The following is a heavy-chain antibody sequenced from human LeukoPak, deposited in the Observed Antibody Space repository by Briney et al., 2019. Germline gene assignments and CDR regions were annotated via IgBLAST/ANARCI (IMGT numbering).Heavy chain of an antibody. CDR2: ISGVGGST. Sequence: GGSLRLSCAASGFILDSAMHWVRQAPGKGLGWVSLISGVGGSTYYADSVKGRFTISRYNSKNSLYLQMNSLRTEDTALYYCVKDEYSGSYYFDCWGQGTLVTVSS. CDR1: GFILDSA. D-gene: IGHD1-26*01. CDR3: VKDEYSGSYYFDC. V-gene: IGHV3-43*02. J-gene: IGHJ4*02.